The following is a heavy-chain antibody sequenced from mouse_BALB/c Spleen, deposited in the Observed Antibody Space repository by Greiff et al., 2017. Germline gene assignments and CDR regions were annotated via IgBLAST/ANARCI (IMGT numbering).Heavy chain of an antibody. CDR3: ARRSDY. CDR2: ISTYYGDA. CDR1: GYTFTDYA. Sequence: QVQLQQSGAELVRPGVSVKISCKGSGYTFTDYAMHWVKQSHAKSLEWIGVISTYYGDASYNQKFKGKATMTVDKSSSTAYMQLSSLTSDDSAVYFCARRSDYWGQGTTLTVSS. V-gene: IGHV1S137*01. J-gene: IGHJ2*01.